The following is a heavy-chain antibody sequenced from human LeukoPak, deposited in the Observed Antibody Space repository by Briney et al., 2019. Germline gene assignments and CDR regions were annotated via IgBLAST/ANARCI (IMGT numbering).Heavy chain of an antibody. J-gene: IGHJ4*02. Sequence: PSETLSLTCSVSGGPITEYYWSWIRQPPGKGLEWIGYIYHRGHTNYSPSLKSRVTMSVDASRNQFSLKLVSVTAADTAVYYCARDRGSTGYYYLDSWGQGILFTVSS. CDR2: IYHRGHT. CDR1: GGPITEYY. CDR3: ARDRGSTGYYYLDS. V-gene: IGHV4-59*01. D-gene: IGHD6-19*01.